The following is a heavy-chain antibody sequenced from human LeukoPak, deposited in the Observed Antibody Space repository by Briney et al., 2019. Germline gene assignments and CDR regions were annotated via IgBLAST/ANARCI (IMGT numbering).Heavy chain of an antibody. CDR3: ARGIGGATTIYYYYYYYMDV. D-gene: IGHD1-26*01. Sequence: PSQTLSLTCTVSGGSISSGDYYWSWIRQPPGKGLEWIGEINHSGSTNYNPSLKSRVTISVDTSKNQFSLKLSSVTAADTAVYYCARGIGGATTIYYYYYYYMDVWGKGTTVTVSS. V-gene: IGHV4-30-4*08. J-gene: IGHJ6*03. CDR1: GGSISSGDYY. CDR2: INHSGST.